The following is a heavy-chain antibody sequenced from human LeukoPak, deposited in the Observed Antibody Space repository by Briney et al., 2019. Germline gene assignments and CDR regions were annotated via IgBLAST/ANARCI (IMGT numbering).Heavy chain of an antibody. CDR1: GGSISSGDYY. D-gene: IGHD3-16*01. V-gene: IGHV4-30-4*08. CDR3: ARFNPVGGQLFDY. J-gene: IGHJ4*02. Sequence: SETLSLTCTVSGGSISSGDYYWSWIRQPPGKGLEWIGYIYYSGSTYYNPSLKSRVTISVDTSKNQFSLKLSSVTAADTAVCYCARFNPVGGQLFDYWGQGTLVTVSS. CDR2: IYYSGST.